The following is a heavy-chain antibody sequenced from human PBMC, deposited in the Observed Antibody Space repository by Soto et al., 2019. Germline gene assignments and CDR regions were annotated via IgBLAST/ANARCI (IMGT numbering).Heavy chain of an antibody. CDR1: GYTFTSYY. D-gene: IGHD6-13*01. V-gene: IGHV1-46*01. J-gene: IGHJ4*02. CDR3: ASLGSSSSWYRPPDY. CDR2: INPSGGST. Sequence: ASVKVSCKASGYTFTSYYMHWVRQAPGQGLEWMGIINPSGGSTSYAQKFQGRVTMTRDTSTSTVYMEPSSLRSEDTAVYYCASLGSSSSWYRPPDYWGQGTLVTVSS.